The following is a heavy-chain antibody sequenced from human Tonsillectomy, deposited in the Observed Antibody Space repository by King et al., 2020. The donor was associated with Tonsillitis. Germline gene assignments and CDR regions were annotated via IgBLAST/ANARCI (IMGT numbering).Heavy chain of an antibody. CDR3: ARVITGSTIDY. CDR2: ISYDGSNK. CDR1: GFTFSTYS. D-gene: IGHD1-20*01. V-gene: IGHV3-30-3*01. Sequence: QVQLVESGGGVVQPGRSLRLSCAASGFTFSTYSMDWVRQAPGKGLEWVAVISYDGSNKYYADSVKGRFTISRDNSKNTLYLQINSLRAEDTAVYYCARVITGSTIDYWGQGTLVTVSS. J-gene: IGHJ4*02.